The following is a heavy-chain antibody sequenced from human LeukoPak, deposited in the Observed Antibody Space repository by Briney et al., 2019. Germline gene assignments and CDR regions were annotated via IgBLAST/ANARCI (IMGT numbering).Heavy chain of an antibody. CDR1: GFTFSSYE. V-gene: IGHV3-21*04. D-gene: IGHD2-15*01. Sequence: PGGSLRLSCAASGFTFSSYEMNWVRQAPGKGLEWVSSITSGSSYIYYADSVKGRFTISRDNAKNSLFPQMNSLRAEDTAVYYWARGIDGGAFDAWGQGTLVTVSS. CDR2: ITSGSSYI. CDR3: ARGIDGGAFDA. J-gene: IGHJ5*02.